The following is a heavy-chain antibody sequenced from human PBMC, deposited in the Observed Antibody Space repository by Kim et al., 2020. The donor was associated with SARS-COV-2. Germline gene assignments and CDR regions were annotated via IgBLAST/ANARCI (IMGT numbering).Heavy chain of an antibody. V-gene: IGHV1-69*04. CDR1: GGTFSSYA. D-gene: IGHD2-15*01. Sequence: SVKVSCKASGGTFSSYAISWVRQAPGQGLEWMGRIIPILGIANYAQKFQGRVTITADKSTSTAYMELSSLRSEDTAVYYCARDGGPLLDIVVVVAGGYGMDVWGQGTTVTVSS. CDR2: IIPILGIA. J-gene: IGHJ6*02. CDR3: ARDGGPLLDIVVVVAGGYGMDV.